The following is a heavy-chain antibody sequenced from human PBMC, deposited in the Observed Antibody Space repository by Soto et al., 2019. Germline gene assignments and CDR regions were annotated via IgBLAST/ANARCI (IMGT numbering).Heavy chain of an antibody. CDR2: IYYSGST. V-gene: IGHV4-61*01. CDR3: ARVRWISMGRGVHYGMDV. CDR1: GGSVSSGSYY. Sequence: SETLSLTCTVSGGSVSSGSYYWSWIRQPPGKGLEWIGYIYYSGSTNYNPSLKSRVTISVDTSKNQFSLKLSSVTAAGTAVYYCARVRWISMGRGVHYGMDVWGQGTTVTVSS. J-gene: IGHJ6*02. D-gene: IGHD3-10*01.